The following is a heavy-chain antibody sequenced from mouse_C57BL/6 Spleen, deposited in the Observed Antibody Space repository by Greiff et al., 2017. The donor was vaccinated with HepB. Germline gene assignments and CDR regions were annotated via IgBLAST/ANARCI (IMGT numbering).Heavy chain of an antibody. CDR2: ISNGGGST. CDR1: GFTFSDYY. D-gene: IGHD2-3*01. Sequence: EVQLVESGGGLVQPGGSLKLSCAASGFTFSDYYMYWVRQTPEKRLEWVAYISNGGGSTYYPDTVKGRFTISRDNAKNTLYLQMSRLKSEDTAMYYCARRGYDGYLYAMDYWGQGTSVTVSS. J-gene: IGHJ4*01. CDR3: ARRGYDGYLYAMDY. V-gene: IGHV5-12*01.